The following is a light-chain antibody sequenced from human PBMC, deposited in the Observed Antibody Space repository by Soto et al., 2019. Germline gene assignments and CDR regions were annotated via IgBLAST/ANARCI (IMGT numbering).Light chain of an antibody. V-gene: IGKV3-15*01. Sequence: EIVMTQSPATMSVSPGERATLSCRASQSVSSNLAWYQQKPGQAPRLLIYGASTRATVIPARFSSGGSGTEFAITISSLQSEDLAVYYCQQYNNWPHTFCQGTKVEIK. CDR2: GAS. J-gene: IGKJ1*01. CDR1: QSVSSN. CDR3: QQYNNWPHT.